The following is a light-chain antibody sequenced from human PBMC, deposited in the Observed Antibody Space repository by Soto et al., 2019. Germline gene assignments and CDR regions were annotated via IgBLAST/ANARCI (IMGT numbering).Light chain of an antibody. CDR1: SSDVGTYNY. CDR2: DVR. J-gene: IGLJ1*01. Sequence: QSALTQPPSASGSPGQSVTISCTGISSDVGTYNYFSWYQQHPVKAPKLMIYDVRKRPAGVPDRFSGSKSGIMTSLTVSALQAEDEADYYCSSYAGNNYLYVLGTGTKVTVL. CDR3: SSYAGNNYLYV. V-gene: IGLV2-8*01.